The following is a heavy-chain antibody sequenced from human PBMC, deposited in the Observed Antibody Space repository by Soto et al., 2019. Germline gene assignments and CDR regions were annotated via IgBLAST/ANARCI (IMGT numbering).Heavy chain of an antibody. CDR2: IYYSGST. CDR1: GGSISSGGYY. Sequence: QVQLQESGPGLVKPSQTLSLTCTVSGGSISSGGYYWSWIRQHPGKGLEWIGYIYYSGSTYYNPSLKSRVTISVDTSKNQFSLKLSSVTAADTAVYYCAREDGDSKNYYYCMDVWGQGTTVTVSS. V-gene: IGHV4-31*03. J-gene: IGHJ6*02. CDR3: AREDGDSKNYYYCMDV. D-gene: IGHD4-4*01.